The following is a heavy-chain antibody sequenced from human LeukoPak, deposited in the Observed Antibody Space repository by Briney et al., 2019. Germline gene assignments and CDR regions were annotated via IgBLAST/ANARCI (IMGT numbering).Heavy chain of an antibody. CDR2: IYYSGST. CDR3: ARQGYYDILTGYPPSEDAFDI. D-gene: IGHD3-9*01. J-gene: IGHJ3*02. V-gene: IGHV4-39*01. Sequence: PSETLSLTCTVSGGSIISSSYYWGWIRQPPGKGLEWIGSIYYSGSTYYNPSLKSRVTISVDTSKNQFSLKLSSVTAADTAVYYCARQGYYDILTGYPPSEDAFDIWGQGTMVTVSS. CDR1: GGSIISSSYY.